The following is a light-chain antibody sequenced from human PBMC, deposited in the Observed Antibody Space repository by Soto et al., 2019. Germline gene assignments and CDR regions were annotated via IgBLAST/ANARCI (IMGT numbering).Light chain of an antibody. Sequence: DIVMTQSPDSLAVSLGERATINCKSSQSVLYSSDNKNYLAWYQQKPGQPPNLLIYWASTRESGVPDRFSGSGSGPDFTLTISSLQAGDVAVYYCQQYYTTPVTFGQGTKVEIK. CDR1: QSVLYSSDNKNY. CDR2: WAS. J-gene: IGKJ1*01. V-gene: IGKV4-1*01. CDR3: QQYYTTPVT.